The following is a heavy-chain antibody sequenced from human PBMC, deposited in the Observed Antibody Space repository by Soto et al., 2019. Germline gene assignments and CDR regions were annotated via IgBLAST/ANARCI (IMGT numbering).Heavy chain of an antibody. CDR3: ARDQRTLAVANNWFDP. J-gene: IGHJ5*02. CDR1: GGSISSGGYY. CDR2: IYYSGST. D-gene: IGHD6-19*01. V-gene: IGHV4-31*03. Sequence: SETLSLTCTVSGGSISSGGYYWSWIRQHPGKGLEWIGYIYYSGSTYYNPSLKSRVTISVDTSKNQFSLKLSSVTAADTAVYYCARDQRTLAVANNWFDPWGQGTLATVSS.